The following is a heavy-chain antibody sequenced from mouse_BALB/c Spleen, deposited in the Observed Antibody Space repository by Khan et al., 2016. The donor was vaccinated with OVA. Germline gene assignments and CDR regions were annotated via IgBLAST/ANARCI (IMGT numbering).Heavy chain of an antibody. CDR3: AREWAAWFPY. V-gene: IGHV1-77*01. Sequence: QVQLQQSGAELARPGASVTLSYKASGYTFTDYYINWMRQRTGQGLEWIGEIYPGSDNTYYNEKFKGKATLTADKSSSTAYMQLSSLTSEDSAVYFCAREWAAWFPYWGQGTLVTVSA. CDR2: IYPGSDNT. J-gene: IGHJ3*01. CDR1: GYTFTDYY.